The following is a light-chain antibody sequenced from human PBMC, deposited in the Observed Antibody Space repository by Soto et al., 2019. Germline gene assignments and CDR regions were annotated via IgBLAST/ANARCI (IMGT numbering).Light chain of an antibody. V-gene: IGKV1-39*01. CDR2: GAS. Sequence: DIQMTQSPSFLSASVGDRVTITCRASQRIDNFLNWYQQKPGKAPKLLIYGASSLQSGVPSRFSGSGSGTDFTLTITSLQPEDSATYHCQHYNSYSEAFGQGTKVDIK. J-gene: IGKJ1*01. CDR3: QHYNSYSEA. CDR1: QRIDNF.